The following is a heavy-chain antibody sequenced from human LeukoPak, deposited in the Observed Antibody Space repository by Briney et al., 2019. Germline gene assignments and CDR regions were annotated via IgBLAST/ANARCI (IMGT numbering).Heavy chain of an antibody. CDR2: ISFEGSNQ. J-gene: IGHJ4*02. Sequence: GGSLRLSCVASGFSFSSYGMHWVRQAPGKGLEWVAVISFEGSNQYYADSVKGRFIISRDNSKNTVYLQMNSLKTEDTAVYYCTRSVRVPGVPDYWGQGTLVTVP. CDR1: GFSFSSYG. CDR3: TRSVRVPGVPDY. D-gene: IGHD2-2*01. V-gene: IGHV3-30*03.